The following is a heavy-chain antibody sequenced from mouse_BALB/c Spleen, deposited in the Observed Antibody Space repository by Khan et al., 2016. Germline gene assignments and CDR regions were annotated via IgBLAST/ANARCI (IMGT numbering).Heavy chain of an antibody. J-gene: IGHJ4*01. CDR3: ARGNLLRLFYSMDY. D-gene: IGHD1-2*01. Sequence: RLQQSGAELVRPGSSVKISCKASGYAFSTYWMNWVKQRPGQGLEWIGQIYPGDGDTNYNGKFKGKVTLTADKSSSTAYMQLSSLTSEDSAVYFWARGNLLRLFYSMDYWGQGTSVTVSS. V-gene: IGHV1-80*01. CDR1: GYAFSTYW. CDR2: IYPGDGDT.